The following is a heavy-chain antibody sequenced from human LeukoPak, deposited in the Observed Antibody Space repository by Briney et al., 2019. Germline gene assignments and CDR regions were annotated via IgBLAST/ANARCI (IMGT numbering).Heavy chain of an antibody. J-gene: IGHJ4*02. V-gene: IGHV4-4*02. CDR3: ARDQYYYDSSGYLTFDY. CDR2: IYHTGNT. D-gene: IGHD3-22*01. CDR1: GGSITSANW. Sequence: SETLSLTCAVSGGSITSANWWSWVRQSPGKGLEWIGEIYHTGNTNYNPSLNSRVSISLDTSKNQFSLRLTSVTAADTAVYYCARDQYYYDSSGYLTFDYWGQGTLVTVSS.